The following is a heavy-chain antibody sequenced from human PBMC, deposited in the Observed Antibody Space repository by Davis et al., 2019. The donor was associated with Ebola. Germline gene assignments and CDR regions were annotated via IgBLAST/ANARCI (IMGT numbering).Heavy chain of an antibody. CDR1: GGSVSSGSYY. D-gene: IGHD4-17*01. CDR3: AREGGYGDYGIDY. Sequence: PSETLSLTCTVSGGSVSSGSYYWSWIRQPPGKGLEWIGYIYYSGSTNYNPSLKSRVTISVDTSKNQFSLKLSSVTAADTAVYYCAREGGYGDYGIDYWGQGTLVTVSS. V-gene: IGHV4-61*01. J-gene: IGHJ4*02. CDR2: IYYSGST.